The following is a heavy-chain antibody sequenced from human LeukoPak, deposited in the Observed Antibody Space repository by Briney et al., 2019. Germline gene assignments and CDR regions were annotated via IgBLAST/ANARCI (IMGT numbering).Heavy chain of an antibody. J-gene: IGHJ4*02. V-gene: IGHV4-34*01. D-gene: IGHD6-19*01. CDR3: ARFQWLVPYYFDY. CDR1: GGYFSGYY. Sequence: SETLSLTCAVYGGYFSGYYWSWIRQPPGKGLEWIGEINHSGSTNYNPSLKSRVTISVDTSKNQFSLKLSSVTAADTAVYYCARFQWLVPYYFDYWGQGTLVTVSS. CDR2: INHSGST.